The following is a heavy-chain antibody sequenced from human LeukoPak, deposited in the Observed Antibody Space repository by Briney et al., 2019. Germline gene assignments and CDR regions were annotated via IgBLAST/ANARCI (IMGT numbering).Heavy chain of an antibody. D-gene: IGHD3-3*01. V-gene: IGHV1-46*03. CDR1: GYTFTSYY. CDR2: INPSGGST. CDR3: ALIFGFWSGYSSLDY. J-gene: IGHJ4*02. Sequence: ASVKVSCKASGYTFTSYYMHWVRQAPGQGLEWMGIINPSGGSTSHAQKFQGRATMTRDTSTSTVYMELSSLRSEDTAVYYCALIFGFWSGYSSLDYWGQGTLVTVSS.